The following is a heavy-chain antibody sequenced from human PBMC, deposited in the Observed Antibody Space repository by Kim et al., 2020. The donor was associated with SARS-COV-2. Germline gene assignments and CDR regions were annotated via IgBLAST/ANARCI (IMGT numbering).Heavy chain of an antibody. D-gene: IGHD4-17*01. CDR1: GFTFSSYA. Sequence: GGSLRLSCAASGFTFSSYAMSWVRQAPGKRLEWVSAISGSGGSTYYADSVKGRFTISRDNSKNTLYLQMNSLRAEDTAVYYCAKDNGDYGYYYYYYGMDVWGQGTTVTVSS. CDR2: ISGSGGST. V-gene: IGHV3-23*01. CDR3: AKDNGDYGYYYYYYGMDV. J-gene: IGHJ6*02.